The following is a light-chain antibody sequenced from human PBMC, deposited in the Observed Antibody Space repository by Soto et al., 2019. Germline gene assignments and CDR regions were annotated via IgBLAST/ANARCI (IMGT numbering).Light chain of an antibody. J-gene: IGKJ3*01. CDR3: QQYGSSPFN. CDR1: QSVSSSY. V-gene: IGKV3-20*01. Sequence: EIGVTQSPGTLSLSPGERATLSFRASQSVSSSYLAWFQQKPGQAPRLLIYDASSRATGIPDRFSGSGFGTDFTLTISRLEPEDFAVYYCQQYGSSPFNFGPGTKVDIK. CDR2: DAS.